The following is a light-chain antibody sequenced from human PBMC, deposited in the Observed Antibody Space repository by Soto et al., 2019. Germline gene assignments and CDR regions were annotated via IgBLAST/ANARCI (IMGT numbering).Light chain of an antibody. CDR3: SSYTSSSTLYV. Sequence: QSVLTQPASVSGSPGQSITISCTGTSSDVGGYNYVSWYQQHRGKVPKLMIYEVSNRPSGVSNRFSGSKSGNTASLTISGLQAEDEADYYCSSYTSSSTLYVFGTGTKLTVL. CDR1: SSDVGGYNY. J-gene: IGLJ1*01. V-gene: IGLV2-14*01. CDR2: EVS.